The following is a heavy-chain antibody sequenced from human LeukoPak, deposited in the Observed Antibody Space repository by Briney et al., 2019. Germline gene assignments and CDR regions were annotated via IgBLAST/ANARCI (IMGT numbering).Heavy chain of an antibody. D-gene: IGHD6-19*01. V-gene: IGHV3-7*01. CDR2: IHQYGSER. Sequence: GGSLRLSCAASGFIFRTSWMNWVRQAPGKGMEWVANIHQYGSERYYVDSVKGRFTISRDNAKNSMYLQMNSLRAEDTAVYYCAAGISVAGSSWFDPWGQGTLVTVSS. CDR3: AAGISVAGSSWFDP. J-gene: IGHJ5*02. CDR1: GFIFRTSW.